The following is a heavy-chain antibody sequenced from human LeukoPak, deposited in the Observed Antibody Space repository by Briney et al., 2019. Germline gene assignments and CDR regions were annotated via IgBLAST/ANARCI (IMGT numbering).Heavy chain of an antibody. D-gene: IGHD5-12*01. CDR1: GFTFSNAW. CDR3: TTDSKVATISYYYYSGMDV. Sequence: GGSLRLSCAASGFTFSNAWMTWVRQAPGKGLEWVGCIKSKTDGGTTDYAAPVKGRFTISRDDSKNTLYLQMNSLKTEDTAVYYCTTDSKVATISYYYYSGMDVWGQGTTVTVSS. V-gene: IGHV3-15*01. CDR2: IKSKTDGGTT. J-gene: IGHJ6*02.